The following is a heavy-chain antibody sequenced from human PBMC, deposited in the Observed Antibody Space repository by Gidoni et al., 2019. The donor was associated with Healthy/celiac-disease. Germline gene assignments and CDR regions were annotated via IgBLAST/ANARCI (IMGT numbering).Heavy chain of an antibody. CDR3: ARDNSAPSIVGATFAYDAFDI. J-gene: IGHJ3*02. Sequence: LEWVSYISSSGSTIYYADSVKGRFTISRDNAKNSLYLQMNSLRAEDTAVYYCARDNSAPSIVGATFAYDAFDIWGQGTMVTVSS. V-gene: IGHV3-48*03. CDR2: ISSSGSTI. D-gene: IGHD1-26*01.